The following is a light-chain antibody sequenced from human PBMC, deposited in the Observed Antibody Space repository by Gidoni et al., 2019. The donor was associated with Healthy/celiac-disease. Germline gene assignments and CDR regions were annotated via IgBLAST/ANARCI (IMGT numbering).Light chain of an antibody. Sequence: DIQMPQSPSSLSASVGDRVTITCQASQDISNYLNWYQQKPGKDPKRLIYDASNLETGVPSRFSGSGSGTDFTFTISSLQPEDIATYDCQQYDNLYTFGQGTKLEIK. V-gene: IGKV1-33*01. CDR2: DAS. J-gene: IGKJ2*01. CDR1: QDISNY. CDR3: QQYDNLYT.